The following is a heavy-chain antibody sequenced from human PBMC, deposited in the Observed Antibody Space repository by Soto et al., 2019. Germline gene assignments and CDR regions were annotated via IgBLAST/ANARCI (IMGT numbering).Heavy chain of an antibody. CDR3: ARGGSWGFDY. J-gene: IGHJ4*02. V-gene: IGHV1-46*03. CDR1: GYIFSNHH. D-gene: IGHD3-16*01. Sequence: QVQLVQSGAEVKKPGASVRVSCQASGYIFSNHHIHWVRQAPGQGLEWMGIINPSGGSTNYAQKFQGRVTMTRDTSTTTVYMELSSLSSEDTAVYFCARGGSWGFDYWGQGTLLTVSS. CDR2: INPSGGST.